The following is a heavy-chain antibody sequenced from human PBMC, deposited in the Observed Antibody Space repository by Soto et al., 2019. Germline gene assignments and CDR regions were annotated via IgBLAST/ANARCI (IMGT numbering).Heavy chain of an antibody. CDR3: ARTPFDRLRRFDP. V-gene: IGHV4-61*01. Sequence: QVQLQESGPGLVKPSETLSLTCTVSGGSVRSGSHYWSWIRQPPGKGLEWIGYIYYSGNTNYTPSLKSRVTISVDTSKNQFSLKLSSVTAADTAVYYCARTPFDRLRRFDPWGQGTLVTVSS. J-gene: IGHJ5*02. D-gene: IGHD5-12*01. CDR1: GGSVRSGSHY. CDR2: IYYSGNT.